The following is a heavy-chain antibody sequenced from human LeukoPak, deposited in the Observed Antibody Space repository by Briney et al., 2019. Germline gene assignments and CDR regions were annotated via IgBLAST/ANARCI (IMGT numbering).Heavy chain of an antibody. CDR1: GYTFTSYD. D-gene: IGHD3-9*01. J-gene: IGHJ5*02. V-gene: IGHV1-18*01. CDR3: ARVAVYDILPGSPSNNWFDP. Sequence: ASVKVSCKASGYTFTSYDINWVRQAPGQGLEWMGWISAYNGNTNYAQKLQGRVTMTTDTSTSTAYMELRSLRSDDTAVYYCARVAVYDILPGSPSNNWFDPWGQGPLVTVSS. CDR2: ISAYNGNT.